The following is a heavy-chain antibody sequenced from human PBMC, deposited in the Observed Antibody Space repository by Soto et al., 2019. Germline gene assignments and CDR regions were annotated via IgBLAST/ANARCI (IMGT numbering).Heavy chain of an antibody. J-gene: IGHJ6*02. D-gene: IGHD6-6*01. V-gene: IGHV5-51*01. CDR2: IYPGDSDT. Sequence: PGESLKISCKGSGYSFTSYWIGWVRQMPGKGLEWMGIIYPGDSDTRYSPSFQGQVTISADKSISTAYLQWSSLKASDTAMYYCARQKSIAARSSDYYYGMDVWGQGTTVTVSS. CDR1: GYSFTSYW. CDR3: ARQKSIAARSSDYYYGMDV.